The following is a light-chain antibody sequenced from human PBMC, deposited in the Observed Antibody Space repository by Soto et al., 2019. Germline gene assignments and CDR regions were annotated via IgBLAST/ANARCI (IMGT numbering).Light chain of an antibody. CDR2: EVI. CDR1: SSDVGSYNF. CDR3: CSYAGSSTWV. J-gene: IGLJ3*02. V-gene: IGLV2-23*02. Sequence: QSALTQPVSVSGSPGQSITISCTGSSSDVGSYNFVSWYQQHPGNAPQLMIYEVIKRPSGVSNRFSGSKSGNTASLTISGLQAEDEADYYCCSYAGSSTWVFGGGTKLTVL.